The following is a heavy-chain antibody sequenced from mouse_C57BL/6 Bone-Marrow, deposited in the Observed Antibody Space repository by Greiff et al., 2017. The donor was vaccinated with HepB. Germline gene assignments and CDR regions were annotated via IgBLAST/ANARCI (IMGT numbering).Heavy chain of an antibody. V-gene: IGHV5-6*01. CDR2: ISSGGSYT. Sequence: EVQVVESGGDLVKPGGSLKLSCAASGFTFSSYGMSWVRQTPDKRLEWVATISSGGSYTYYPDSVKGRFTISRDNAKNTLDLQRSSLKSEDTAMYYCARHYYGSSYRYVDVWGTGTTVTVSS. CDR1: GFTFSSYG. J-gene: IGHJ1*03. D-gene: IGHD1-1*01. CDR3: ARHYYGSSYRYVDV.